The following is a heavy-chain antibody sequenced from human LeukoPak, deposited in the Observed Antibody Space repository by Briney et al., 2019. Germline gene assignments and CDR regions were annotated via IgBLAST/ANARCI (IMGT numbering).Heavy chain of an antibody. CDR1: GGSISSGGYY. CDR3: ARGIVPPLNYMVRGASYRYYYGMDV. CDR2: IYYSGST. Sequence: SETLSLTCTVSGGSISSGGYYWSWIRQHPGKGLEWIGYIYYSGSTYYNPSLKSRVTISVDTSKNQFSLKLSSVTAADTAVYYCARGIVPPLNYMVRGASYRYYYGMDVWGQGTTVTVSS. J-gene: IGHJ6*02. D-gene: IGHD3-10*01. V-gene: IGHV4-31*03.